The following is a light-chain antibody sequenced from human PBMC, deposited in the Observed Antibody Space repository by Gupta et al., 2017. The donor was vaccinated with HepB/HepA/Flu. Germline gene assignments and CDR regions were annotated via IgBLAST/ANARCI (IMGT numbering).Light chain of an antibody. J-gene: IGLJ2*01. V-gene: IGLV1-44*01. CDR2: YND. CDR1: SSNVGRNN. CDR3: AAWDTSLNVVV. Sequence: QSVLTQATPVSGTPGQGVTISCSGSSSNVGRNNVNWYQQPPGTAPKLLIYYNDERPSGVPDRISGSKSGTSASLAISGLQSEDEADYYCAAWDTSLNVVVFGGGTKLTVL.